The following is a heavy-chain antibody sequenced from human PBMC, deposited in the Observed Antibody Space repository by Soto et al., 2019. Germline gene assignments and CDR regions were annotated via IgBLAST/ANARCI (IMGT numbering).Heavy chain of an antibody. Sequence: GSLRLSCAGSGFTLSSYAMSWVRQAPGKGLEWVSATTGSGDTTNYADSVKGRFTISRDNSKNTLYLQMNSLRAEDTAVYYCAKGRGDFSSCMDVWGQWTTVTVSS. CDR1: GFTLSSYA. D-gene: IGHD3-10*01. CDR3: AKGRGDFSSCMDV. J-gene: IGHJ6*02. V-gene: IGHV3-23*01. CDR2: TTGSGDTT.